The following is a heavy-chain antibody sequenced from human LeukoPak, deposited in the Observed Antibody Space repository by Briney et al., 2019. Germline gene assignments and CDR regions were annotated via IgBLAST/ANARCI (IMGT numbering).Heavy chain of an antibody. CDR1: GFTVSSTY. Sequence: PGGSLRPSCAASGFTVSSTYMSWVRQAPGMGLEWVSSISSSSSYIYYADSVKGRFTISRDNAKNSLYLQMNSLRAEDTAVYYCARDQAGGDYWGQGTLVTVSS. CDR3: ARDQAGGDY. CDR2: ISSSSSYI. J-gene: IGHJ4*02. D-gene: IGHD2-15*01. V-gene: IGHV3-21*01.